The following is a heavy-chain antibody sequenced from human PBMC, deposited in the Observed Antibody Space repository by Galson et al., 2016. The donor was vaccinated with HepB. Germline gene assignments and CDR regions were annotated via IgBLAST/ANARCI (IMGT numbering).Heavy chain of an antibody. V-gene: IGHV1-24*01. J-gene: IGHJ4*02. CDR3: TAFLLPIYCDSDTCYGPSFDH. D-gene: IGHD2/OR15-2a*01. Sequence: SVKVSCKVPENTLTELAMHWVRQAPGKGFEWMGGFSPEDGKTIYAQKFQGRVTMTEDTATDTAYMELSSLRSDDTAVYYCTAFLLPIYCDSDTCYGPSFDHWGQGSLVTVAS. CDR1: ENTLTELA. CDR2: FSPEDGKT.